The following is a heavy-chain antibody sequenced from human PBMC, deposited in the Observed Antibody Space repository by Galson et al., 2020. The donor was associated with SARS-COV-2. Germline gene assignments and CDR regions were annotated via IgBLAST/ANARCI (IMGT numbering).Heavy chain of an antibody. V-gene: IGHV3-21*01. CDR2: IGGSRSYI. CDR3: ARDMNGMAGAFDI. Sequence: GGSLRLSCAASGFTFSGYTMNWVRQAPGKGLEWVSSIGGSRSYIYYADSVKGRFTISRDNSKNTLSLQMNSLRAEDTAVYHCARDMNGMAGAFDIWGQGTIVTVSS. CDR1: GFTFSGYT. J-gene: IGHJ3*02. D-gene: IGHD6-19*01.